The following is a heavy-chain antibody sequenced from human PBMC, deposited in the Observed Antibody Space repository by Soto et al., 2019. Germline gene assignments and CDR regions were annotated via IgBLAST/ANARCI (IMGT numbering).Heavy chain of an antibody. CDR3: AGGGDSSSYYYGMDV. CDR2: IIPIFGTA. Sequence: SVKVSCKASGGTFSSYAISWVRQAPGQGLEWMGGIIPIFGTANYAQKFQGRVTITADKSTSTAYMELSSLRSEDTAVYYCAGGGDSSSYYYGMDVWGQGTTVTVSS. CDR1: GGTFSSYA. J-gene: IGHJ6*02. D-gene: IGHD6-6*01. V-gene: IGHV1-69*06.